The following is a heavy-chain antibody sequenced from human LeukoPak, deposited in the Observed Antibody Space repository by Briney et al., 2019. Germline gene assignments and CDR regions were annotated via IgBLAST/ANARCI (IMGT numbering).Heavy chain of an antibody. CDR2: IYTSGNT. CDR1: GGSISSYY. Sequence: PSETLSLTCTVSGGSISSYYWSWIRQPAGKGLEWTGRIYTSGNTNYNPSLKSRVTISVDKSKNQFSLKLSSVTAADTAVYYCARVLVGANYYYYYMDVWGKGTTVTVSS. V-gene: IGHV4-4*07. J-gene: IGHJ6*03. CDR3: ARVLVGANYYYYYMDV. D-gene: IGHD1-26*01.